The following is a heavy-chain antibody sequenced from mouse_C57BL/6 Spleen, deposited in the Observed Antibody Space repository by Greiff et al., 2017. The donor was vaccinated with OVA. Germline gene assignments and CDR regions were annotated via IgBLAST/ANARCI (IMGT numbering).Heavy chain of an antibody. CDR2: ISSGSSTI. Sequence: EVHLVESGGGLVKPGGSLKLSCAASGFTFSDYGMHWFRQAPEKGLEWVAYISSGSSTIYYADTVKGRFTISRDNAKNTLFLQMTSLRSEDTAMYYCARGDRFAYWGQGTLVTVSA. CDR1: GFTFSDYG. V-gene: IGHV5-17*01. CDR3: ARGDRFAY. J-gene: IGHJ3*01. D-gene: IGHD3-3*01.